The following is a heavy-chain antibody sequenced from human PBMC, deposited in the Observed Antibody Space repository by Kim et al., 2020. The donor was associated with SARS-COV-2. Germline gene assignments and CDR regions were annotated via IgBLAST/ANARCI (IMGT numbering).Heavy chain of an antibody. CDR2: IYSGGST. V-gene: IGHV3-53*04. D-gene: IGHD3-22*01. CDR1: GFTVSSNY. CDR3: ARDLNYYDSSGSTAPQLWHAFDI. J-gene: IGHJ3*02. Sequence: GGSLRLSCAASGFTVSSNYMSWVRQAPGKGLEWVSVIYSGGSTYYADSVKGRFTISRHNSKNTLYLQMNSPRAEDTAVYYCARDLNYYDSSGSTAPQLWHAFDIWGQGTMVTVSS.